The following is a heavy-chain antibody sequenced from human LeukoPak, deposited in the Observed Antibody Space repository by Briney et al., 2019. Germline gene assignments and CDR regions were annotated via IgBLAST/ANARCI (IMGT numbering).Heavy chain of an antibody. CDR1: GFTFSSYA. CDR2: ISGSGGST. J-gene: IGHJ4*02. V-gene: IGHV3-23*01. D-gene: IGHD6-19*01. CDR3: AKPVHATSLAVAGTLVDY. Sequence: GGSLRLSCAASGFTFSSYAMSWVRQAPGKGLEWVSAISGSGGSTYYADSVKGRFTISRDNSKNTLYLQMNSLRAEDTAVYYCAKPVHATSLAVAGTLVDYWGQGTLVTVSS.